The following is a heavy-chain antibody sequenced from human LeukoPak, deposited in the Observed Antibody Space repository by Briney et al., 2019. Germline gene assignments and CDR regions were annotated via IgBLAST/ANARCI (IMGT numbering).Heavy chain of an antibody. CDR1: GGSISSRSNY. Sequence: PSETLSLTCTVSGGSISSRSNYWGWIRQPPGKGLEWIGSLYYSGGAYYNPSLKSRVTISVDTSKNQLSLKLSSVTAADTAVYYCARHGERGYSYGHDYWGQGTLVTVSS. V-gene: IGHV4-39*01. D-gene: IGHD5-18*01. J-gene: IGHJ4*02. CDR2: LYYSGGA. CDR3: ARHGERGYSYGHDY.